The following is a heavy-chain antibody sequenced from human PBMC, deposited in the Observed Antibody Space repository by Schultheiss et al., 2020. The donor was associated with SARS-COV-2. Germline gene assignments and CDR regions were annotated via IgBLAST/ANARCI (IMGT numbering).Heavy chain of an antibody. CDR2: ISHSGTT. V-gene: IGHV4-34*01. Sequence: GSLRLSCAVYGESLRNFYWSWIRQAPGKGLEWIGEISHSGTTNYNPSLKSRVTISIDTSRNQFSLKLNSVSAADTAVYYCASAPTVTTWGSDYWGQGTLVTVSS. J-gene: IGHJ4*02. CDR1: GESLRNFY. CDR3: ASAPTVTTWGSDY. D-gene: IGHD4-17*01.